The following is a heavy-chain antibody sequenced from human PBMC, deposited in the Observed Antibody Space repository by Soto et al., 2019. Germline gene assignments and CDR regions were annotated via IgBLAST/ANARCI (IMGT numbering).Heavy chain of an antibody. J-gene: IGHJ4*02. CDR1: GGSISSGSYY. CDR2: LYYIGDT. Sequence: PSETLSLTCTVSGGSISSGSYYWSWIRHPPGKGLEWIGYLYYIGDTNYSPSLKSRVTISVDTSKNQFSLNLSSVTAADTAVYFCARTKESQSQQPSDYWGQGALVTVSS. V-gene: IGHV4-61*01. D-gene: IGHD6-13*01. CDR3: ARTKESQSQQPSDY.